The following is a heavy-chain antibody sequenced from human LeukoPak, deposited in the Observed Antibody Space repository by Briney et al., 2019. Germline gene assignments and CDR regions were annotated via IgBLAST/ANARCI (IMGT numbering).Heavy chain of an antibody. CDR2: IKQDGSEK. CDR1: GFTFSSYW. Sequence: GGSLRLSCAASGFTFSSYWMSWVRQAPGKGLEWVANIKQDGSEKYYVDSVKGRFTISRDNAKNSPYLQMNSLRAEDTAVYYCARDEGRYFDWLLAAGGMDVWGKGTTVTVSS. V-gene: IGHV3-7*03. J-gene: IGHJ6*04. CDR3: ARDEGRYFDWLLAAGGMDV. D-gene: IGHD3-9*01.